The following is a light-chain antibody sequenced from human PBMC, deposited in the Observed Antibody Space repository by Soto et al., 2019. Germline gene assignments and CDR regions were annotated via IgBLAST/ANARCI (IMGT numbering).Light chain of an antibody. CDR3: QQYNSYSGM. J-gene: IGKJ1*01. V-gene: IGKV1-5*01. CDR1: QSINNW. CDR2: GAS. Sequence: DIQMTQSPLTLSASVGDRVTITCRASQSINNWLAWYQQKPGKAPKLLLYGASSRDSGVPPRFSGSGYGTEFTLSISSLQPDYFATYYCQQYNSYSGMFGQGTKLEV.